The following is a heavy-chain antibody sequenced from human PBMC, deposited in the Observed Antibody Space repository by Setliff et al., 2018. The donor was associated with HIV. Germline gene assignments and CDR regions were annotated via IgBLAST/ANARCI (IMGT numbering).Heavy chain of an antibody. D-gene: IGHD6-13*01. J-gene: IGHJ4*02. Sequence: ASVKVSCKASGYTFINYHITWVRQAPGQGLEWVGSISASSVNTNYTQGRVTMTTDISTSTAYMELSSLTSEDTAVYYCARETPVITAAGDWGQGTLVHRLL. CDR2: ISASSVNT. CDR3: ARETPVITAAGD. V-gene: IGHV1-18*01. CDR1: GYTFINYH.